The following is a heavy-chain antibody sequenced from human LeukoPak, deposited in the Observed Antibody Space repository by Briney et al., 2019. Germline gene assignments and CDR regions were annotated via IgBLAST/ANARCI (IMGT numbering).Heavy chain of an antibody. J-gene: IGHJ4*02. CDR3: ARDLYSYPYFDY. V-gene: IGHV3-7*04. CDR1: GFSFSNYP. CDR2: IKQEGSEK. Sequence: GGSLRLSCLASGFSFSNYPMSWVRQAPGKGLKWVADIKQEGSEKYYVDSVQGRFTITRDNAKSSLYLQMSSLRAEDTAVYYCARDLYSYPYFDYWGQGTLVTVSS. D-gene: IGHD2-15*01.